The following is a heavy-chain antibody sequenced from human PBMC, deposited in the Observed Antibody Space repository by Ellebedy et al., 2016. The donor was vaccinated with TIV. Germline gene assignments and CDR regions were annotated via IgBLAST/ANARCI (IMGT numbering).Heavy chain of an antibody. J-gene: IGHJ6*02. CDR3: ARVIAVAGTYYYGMDV. CDR2: IYYSGST. D-gene: IGHD6-19*01. V-gene: IGHV4-59*01. CDR1: GGPISSYY. Sequence: SETLSLTCTVSGGPISSYYWSWIRQPPGKGLEWIGYIYYSGSTNYNPSLKSRVTISVDTSKNQFSLKLSSVTAADTAGYYCARVIAVAGTYYYGMDVWGQGTTVTVSS.